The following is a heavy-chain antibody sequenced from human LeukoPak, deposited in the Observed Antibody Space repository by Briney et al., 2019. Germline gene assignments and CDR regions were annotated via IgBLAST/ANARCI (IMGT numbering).Heavy chain of an antibody. CDR1: GGSISGYY. CDR2: IFYSGST. V-gene: IGHV4-59*01. CDR3: ARSHGSGSYYHMDV. J-gene: IGHJ6*03. D-gene: IGHD3-10*01. Sequence: SQTLSLTCTVSGGSISGYYWSWIRQHPGKGLEWIGYIFYSGSTSYNPSLKSRVTVSLDTSKNQFSLKLSSVTAADTAVYYCARSHGSGSYYHMDVWGKGTTVTVSS.